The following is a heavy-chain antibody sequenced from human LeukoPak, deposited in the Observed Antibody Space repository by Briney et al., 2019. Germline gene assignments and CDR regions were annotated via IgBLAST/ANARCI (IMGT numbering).Heavy chain of an antibody. CDR3: ARGGGPYYDILTGYYNRARFDY. D-gene: IGHD3-9*01. V-gene: IGHV4-34*01. Sequence: SETLSLTCAVYGGSFSGYYWSWIRQPPGKGLEWIGEINHSGSTNYNPSLKSRVTISVDTSKNQFSLKLSSVTAADTAVYYCARGGGPYYDILTGYYNRARFDYWGQGTLVTVSS. J-gene: IGHJ4*02. CDR2: INHSGST. CDR1: GGSFSGYY.